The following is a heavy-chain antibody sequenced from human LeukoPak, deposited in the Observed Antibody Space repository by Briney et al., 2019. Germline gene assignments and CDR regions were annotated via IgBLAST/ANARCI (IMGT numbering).Heavy chain of an antibody. V-gene: IGHV3-43D*04. CDR3: AKSRSRSGWYYFDY. CDR1: GFTFDDYA. CDR2: ISRDGGST. D-gene: IGHD6-19*01. Sequence: GGSLRLSCAASGFTFDDYAMHWVRQAPGKGLEWVSLISRDGGSTYYADSVKGRFTISRDNSKNSLYLQMNSLRAEDTALYYCAKSRSRSGWYYFDYWGQGTLVTVSS. J-gene: IGHJ4*02.